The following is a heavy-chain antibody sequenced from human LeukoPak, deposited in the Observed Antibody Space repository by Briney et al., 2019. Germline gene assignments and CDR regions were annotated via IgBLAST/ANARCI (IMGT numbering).Heavy chain of an antibody. Sequence: ASVKVSCKASGLTFTSFGISWVRQAPGQGLEWMGWVSAYNGNTKYAQKLQGRVTMTTDTSTSTAYMELKSLASDDTAVYYCARDTSGAAYKGDYWGQGTLVTVSS. V-gene: IGHV1-18*01. CDR1: GLTFTSFG. J-gene: IGHJ4*02. CDR2: VSAYNGNT. CDR3: ARDTSGAAYKGDY. D-gene: IGHD5-24*01.